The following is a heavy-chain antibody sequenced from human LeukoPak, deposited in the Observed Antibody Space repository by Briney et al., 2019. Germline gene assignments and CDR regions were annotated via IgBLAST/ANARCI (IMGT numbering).Heavy chain of an antibody. D-gene: IGHD2-2*01. CDR3: ARLSRYCSSTSCPFDY. CDR2: IYPGDSDT. CDR1: GYSFTSYW. Sequence: GESLKISCQGSGYSFTSYWIGWVRQMPGKGLEWTGIIYPGDSDTRYSPSFQGQVTISADKSISTAYLQWSSLKASDTAIYYCARLSRYCSSTSCPFDYWGQGTLVTVSS. J-gene: IGHJ4*02. V-gene: IGHV5-51*01.